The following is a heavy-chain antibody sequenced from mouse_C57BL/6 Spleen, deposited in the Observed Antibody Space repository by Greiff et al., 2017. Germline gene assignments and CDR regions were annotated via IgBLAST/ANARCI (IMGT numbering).Heavy chain of an antibody. J-gene: IGHJ2*01. V-gene: IGHV7-3*01. CDR3: ARHYYGSSYDD. D-gene: IGHD1-1*01. Sequence: EVQRVESGGGLVQPGGSLSLSCAASGFTFTDYYMSWVRQPPGKALEWLGFIRNKANGYTTEYSASVKGRFTISRDNSQSILYLQMNALRAEDSATYYCARHYYGSSYDDWGQGTTLTVSS. CDR1: GFTFTDYY. CDR2: IRNKANGYTT.